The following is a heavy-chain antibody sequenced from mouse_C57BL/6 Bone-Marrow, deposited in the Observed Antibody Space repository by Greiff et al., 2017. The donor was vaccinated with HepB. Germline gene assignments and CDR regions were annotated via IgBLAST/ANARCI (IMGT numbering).Heavy chain of an antibody. V-gene: IGHV3-6*01. Sequence: ESGPGLVKPSQSLSLTCSVTGYSITSGYYWNWIRQFPGNKLEWMGYISYDGSNNYNPSLKNRFSITRDTSKNQFFLKLNSVTTEDTATYYCARGGCPWFAYWGQGTLVTVSA. CDR1: GYSITSGYY. CDR2: ISYDGSN. J-gene: IGHJ3*01. CDR3: ARGGCPWFAY.